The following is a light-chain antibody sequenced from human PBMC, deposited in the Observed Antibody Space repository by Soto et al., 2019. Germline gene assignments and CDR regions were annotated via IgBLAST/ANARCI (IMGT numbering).Light chain of an antibody. CDR2: DVS. V-gene: IGLV2-14*01. J-gene: IGLJ2*01. CDR3: SSYTSSSTAV. Sequence: QSVLTQPASLSGSPGQSITISCTGTSSDVGGYNYVSWYQQHPGKAPKLMIYDVSNRPSGVSNRFSGSESGNTASLTISGLQAEDEADYYCSSYTSSSTAVFGGGTKLTVL. CDR1: SSDVGGYNY.